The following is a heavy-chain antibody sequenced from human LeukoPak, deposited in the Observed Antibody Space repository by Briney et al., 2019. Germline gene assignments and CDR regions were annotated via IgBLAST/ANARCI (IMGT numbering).Heavy chain of an antibody. CDR2: IYYSGST. D-gene: IGHD3-10*01. CDR1: GGTISSCSYY. J-gene: IGHJ5*02. CDR3: ARHEILVSYGSGTLNWFDP. Sequence: SETLSLTCTVSGGTISSCSYYGGWIRQPPGKGLEWIGSIYYSGSTYYNPSLKSRVTISVDTSKNQFSLKLNSVAAADTAVYYCARHEILVSYGSGTLNWFDPGGQGTLVTVSS. V-gene: IGHV4-39*01.